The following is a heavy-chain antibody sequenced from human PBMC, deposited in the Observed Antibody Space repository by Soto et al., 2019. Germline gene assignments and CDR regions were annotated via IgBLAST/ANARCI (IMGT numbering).Heavy chain of an antibody. Sequence: GASVKVSCKTSGYSFTRYAVHWVRQAPGQGLEWMGWINTVNGDTTYSQKLQGRLTITRDTSASTAYMELSGLKSEDTAVYYCARDLRGTGWYDYWGQGTLVTVSS. D-gene: IGHD6-19*01. CDR2: INTVNGDT. V-gene: IGHV1-3*04. J-gene: IGHJ4*02. CDR3: ARDLRGTGWYDY. CDR1: GYSFTRYA.